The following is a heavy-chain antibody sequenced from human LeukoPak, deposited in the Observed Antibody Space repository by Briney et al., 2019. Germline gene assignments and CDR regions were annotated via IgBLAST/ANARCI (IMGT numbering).Heavy chain of an antibody. V-gene: IGHV1-69*06. CDR1: GGTFSSYA. J-gene: IGHJ3*02. CDR3: ARVSWGGPTYDSSGYYYNWARLNAFDI. Sequence: SVKVSCKASGGTFSSYAISWVRQAPGQGLEWMGGIIPIFGTANYAQKFQGRVTITADKSTSTAYMELSSLRSEDTAVYYCARVSWGGPTYDSSGYYYNWARLNAFDIWGQGTMVTVSS. D-gene: IGHD3-22*01. CDR2: IIPIFGTA.